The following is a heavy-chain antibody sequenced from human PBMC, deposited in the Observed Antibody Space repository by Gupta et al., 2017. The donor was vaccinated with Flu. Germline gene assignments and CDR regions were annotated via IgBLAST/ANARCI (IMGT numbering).Heavy chain of an antibody. CDR3: ARGVGAVGDY. Sequence: QVQLVQSGAEVTKPGASVRVSCKATGYAFTGFDVNWVRQAPGQGLEWLGGMSPNNENTGYAQKFQGRISMTRDISTSTAYMDLRSLTSEDTAVYYCARGVGAVGDYWGQGTLVTVSS. CDR2: MSPNNENT. V-gene: IGHV1-8*01. CDR1: GYAFTGFD. D-gene: IGHD6-19*01. J-gene: IGHJ4*02.